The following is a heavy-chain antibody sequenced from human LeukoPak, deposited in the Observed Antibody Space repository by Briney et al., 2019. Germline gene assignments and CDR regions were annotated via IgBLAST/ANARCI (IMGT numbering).Heavy chain of an antibody. D-gene: IGHD4-23*01. Sequence: GVSLRLSCAASVFTVSSNYMMWVRQAPGKGREGVSVIYNGGSTYYADSVKGRFTITRDNSKNTLYLQMNSLKPEDTAVYYCARDSHGTWELHAFDIWGQGTMVTVSS. J-gene: IGHJ3*02. CDR3: ARDSHGTWELHAFDI. V-gene: IGHV3-53*01. CDR1: VFTVSSNY. CDR2: IYNGGST.